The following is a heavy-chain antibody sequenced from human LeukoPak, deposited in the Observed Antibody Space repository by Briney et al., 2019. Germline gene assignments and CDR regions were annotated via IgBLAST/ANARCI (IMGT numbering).Heavy chain of an antibody. V-gene: IGHV1-69*13. CDR3: ATVLPPGWELGFDY. Sequence: GASVKVSCKASGGTFSSYAISWVRQAPGQGLEWMGGIIPIFGTANYAQKFQGRVTITADESTSTAYMELSSLRSEDTAVYYCATVLPPGWELGFDYWGQGTLVTVSS. CDR1: GGTFSSYA. J-gene: IGHJ4*02. D-gene: IGHD1-26*01. CDR2: IIPIFGTA.